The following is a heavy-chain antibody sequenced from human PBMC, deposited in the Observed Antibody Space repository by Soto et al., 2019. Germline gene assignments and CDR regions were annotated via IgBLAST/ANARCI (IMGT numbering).Heavy chain of an antibody. CDR1: GVSITNGGSS. D-gene: IGHD3-16*01. V-gene: IGHV4-30-2*06. J-gene: IGHJ5*02. CDR2: IYNSGST. CDR3: ARVGDLRWSDP. Sequence: PSETLSLTCSVSGVSITNGGSSWSWIRRSPGKGLEWIGYIYNSGSTFYNPSLRSRVTISIDTSKNRISLDLSSVTAADTAVYYCARVGDLRWSDPWGQGTLVTVSS.